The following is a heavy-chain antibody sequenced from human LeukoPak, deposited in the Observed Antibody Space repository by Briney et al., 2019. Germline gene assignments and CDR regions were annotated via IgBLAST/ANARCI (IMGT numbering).Heavy chain of an antibody. Sequence: GGSLRLSCAASGFNFYIYAMSWVRQAPGKGLEWVSSVSGSGDNTYYADSVKGRYTISRDNSKNTLYLQMNTLRAEDTAVYYCVKDWSDEAKCGADCLEYWGQGTLVTVSS. V-gene: IGHV3-23*01. CDR3: VKDWSDEAKCGADCLEY. CDR1: GFNFYIYA. CDR2: VSGSGDNT. D-gene: IGHD2-21*02. J-gene: IGHJ4*02.